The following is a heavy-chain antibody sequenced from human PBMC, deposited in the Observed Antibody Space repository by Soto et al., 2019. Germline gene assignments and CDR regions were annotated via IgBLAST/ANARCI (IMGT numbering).Heavy chain of an antibody. Sequence: PSETLSLTCSVSGDSINSDSYYWGWIRQPPRKGLEWIGSIYYRGNTYYNQSLKTRVTISLDKSKSQFSLKLNSVTAADSAVFFCARLEGLATISYYFDYWGQGTLVTVSS. D-gene: IGHD3-9*01. V-gene: IGHV4-39*01. J-gene: IGHJ4*02. CDR3: ARLEGLATISYYFDY. CDR1: GDSINSDSYY. CDR2: IYYRGNT.